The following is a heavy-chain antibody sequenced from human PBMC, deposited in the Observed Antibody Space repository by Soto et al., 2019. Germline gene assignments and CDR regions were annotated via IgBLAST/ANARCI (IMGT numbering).Heavy chain of an antibody. CDR3: ARGINAGVDY. Sequence: PGGSLRLSCAASGFNFNNHAMHWVRQAPGKGLEWVAVTSYDGSIKFYPDSVEGRFTISRENSKNTVYLQINSLRPEDTAIYYCARGINAGVDYWGQGTPVTVSS. D-gene: IGHD3-10*01. CDR2: TSYDGSIK. CDR1: GFNFNNHA. J-gene: IGHJ4*02. V-gene: IGHV3-30-3*01.